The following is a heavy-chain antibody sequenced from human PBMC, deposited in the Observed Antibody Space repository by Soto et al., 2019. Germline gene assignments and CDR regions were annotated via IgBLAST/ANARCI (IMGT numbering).Heavy chain of an antibody. D-gene: IGHD3-10*01. CDR3: SGSYSYYGMDV. CDR2: INAGNGNT. J-gene: IGHJ6*02. V-gene: IGHV1-3*01. Sequence: ASVKVSCKASGYTFTSYAMHWVRQAPGQRLEWMGWINAGNGNTKYSQEFQGRVTITRDTSASTAYMELSSLRSEDTAVDYCSGSYSYYGMDVWGQGTTVTVSS. CDR1: GYTFTSYA.